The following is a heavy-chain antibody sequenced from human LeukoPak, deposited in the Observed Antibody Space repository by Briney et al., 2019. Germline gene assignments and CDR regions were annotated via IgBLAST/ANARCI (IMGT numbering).Heavy chain of an antibody. V-gene: IGHV1-8*01. J-gene: IGHJ4*02. CDR1: GYTFTSYD. D-gene: IGHD2-2*02. CDR2: MNPNSGNT. Sequence: GASVKVSCKASGYTFTSYDINWVRQATGQELEWMGWMNPNSGNTGYAQKFQGRVTTTRNTSISTAYMELSSLRSEDTAVYYCARVHPMGYTSIDYWGQGTLVTVSS. CDR3: ARVHPMGYTSIDY.